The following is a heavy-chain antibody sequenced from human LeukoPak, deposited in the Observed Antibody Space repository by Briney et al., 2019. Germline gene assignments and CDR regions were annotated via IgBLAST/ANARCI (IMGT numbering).Heavy chain of an antibody. CDR1: GYTLTSYG. CDR3: ARGGPAARLITFGGVTDY. CDR2: ISAYNGNT. Sequence: ASVKVSCKASGYTLTSYGISWVRQAPGQGLEWMGWISAYNGNTRYAQKLQGRATMTTDSSTSTAYMELRSLRSDDTAVYYCARGGPAARLITFGGVTDYWGQGTLVTVSS. J-gene: IGHJ4*02. D-gene: IGHD3-16*01. V-gene: IGHV1-18*01.